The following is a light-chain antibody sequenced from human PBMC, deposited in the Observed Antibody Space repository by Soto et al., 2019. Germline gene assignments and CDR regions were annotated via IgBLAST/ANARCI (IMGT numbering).Light chain of an antibody. CDR2: DAS. CDR3: QQSYSTPWT. CDR1: QSISSW. Sequence: DIQMTQSPSTLSASVGDRVTITCRASQSISSWLAWYQQKPGKAPKLLIFDASSLESGVPSRFSGSGSGTDFTLTISSLQPEDFATYYCQQSYSTPWTFGQGTKVDIK. V-gene: IGKV1-5*01. J-gene: IGKJ1*01.